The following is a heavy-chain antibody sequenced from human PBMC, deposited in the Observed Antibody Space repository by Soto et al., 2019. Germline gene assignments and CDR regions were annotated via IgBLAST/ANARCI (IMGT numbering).Heavy chain of an antibody. CDR2: VTANGGST. D-gene: IGHD2-21*02. CDR1: GFTFSSYG. CDR3: ASLGVGDWANYYYYYGMDV. Sequence: VQLVESGGGVVQPGRSLRLSCAASGFTFSSYGMHWVRQAPGKGLEWVSAVTANGGSTYSADSVKGRFTISRDNSKNTLFLQMNSLRAEDTAVYYCASLGVGDWANYYYYYGMDVWGQGTTVTVSS. V-gene: IGHV3-23*04. J-gene: IGHJ6*02.